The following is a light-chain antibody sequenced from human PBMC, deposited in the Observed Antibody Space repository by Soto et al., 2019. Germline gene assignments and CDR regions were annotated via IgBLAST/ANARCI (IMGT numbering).Light chain of an antibody. CDR2: SNN. V-gene: IGLV1-44*01. Sequence: QSVLTQSPSASGTPGQRVTISCSGSSSNIGSNAVTWYQQLPGRAPKLLIYSNNQRPSGVPDRFSGSKSGTSASLAISGLQSEDEADYYCAAWDDSLISPVVFGGGTKVTVL. CDR3: AAWDDSLISPVV. J-gene: IGLJ2*01. CDR1: SSNIGSNA.